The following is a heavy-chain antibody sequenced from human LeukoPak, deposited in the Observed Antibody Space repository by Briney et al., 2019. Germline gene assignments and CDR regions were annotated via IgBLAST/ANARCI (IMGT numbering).Heavy chain of an antibody. Sequence: GASVKVSCKASGGTFSSYAISWVRQAPGQGLEWMGRIIPILGIANYAQKFQGRVTMTTDTSTSTAYMELRSLRSDDTAVYYCARVPAELLYAGWFDPWGQGTLVTVSS. D-gene: IGHD2-2*02. CDR3: ARVPAELLYAGWFDP. CDR2: IIPILGIA. CDR1: GGTFSSYA. J-gene: IGHJ5*02. V-gene: IGHV1-69*04.